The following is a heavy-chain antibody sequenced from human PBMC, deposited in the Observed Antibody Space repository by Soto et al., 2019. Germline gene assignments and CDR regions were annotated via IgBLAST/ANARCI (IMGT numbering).Heavy chain of an antibody. CDR1: GSTFSSYA. CDR3: ARDSSSGWYRYFDY. V-gene: IGHV3-30-3*01. Sequence: GGSLRLSCAASGSTFSSYAMHWVRQAPGKGLEWVAVISYDGSNKYYADSVKGRFTISRDNSKNTLYLQMNSLRAEDTAVYYCARDSSSGWYRYFDYWGQGTLVTVSS. J-gene: IGHJ4*02. D-gene: IGHD6-19*01. CDR2: ISYDGSNK.